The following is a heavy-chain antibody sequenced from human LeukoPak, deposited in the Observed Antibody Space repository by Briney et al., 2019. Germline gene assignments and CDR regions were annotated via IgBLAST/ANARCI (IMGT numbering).Heavy chain of an antibody. Sequence: GGSLRLSCAASGFTFSSYSMNWVRQAPGKGLEWVSYISSSSSTIYYADSVKGRFTISRDNSKNTLYLQMNSLRAEDTAVYYCARVGEVLLWFGDLDYWGQGTLVTVSS. D-gene: IGHD3-10*01. V-gene: IGHV3-48*01. CDR2: ISSSSSTI. CDR1: GFTFSSYS. J-gene: IGHJ4*02. CDR3: ARVGEVLLWFGDLDY.